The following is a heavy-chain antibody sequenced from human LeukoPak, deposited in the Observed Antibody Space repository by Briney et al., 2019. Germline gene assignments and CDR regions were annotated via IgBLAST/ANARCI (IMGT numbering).Heavy chain of an antibody. D-gene: IGHD2-2*02. J-gene: IGHJ6*02. CDR1: GYTFTSYD. Sequence: ASVKVSCKASGYTFTSYDINWVRQATGQGLEWMGWMNPNSGNTGYAQKFQGRVTMTRNTSISTAYMELGSLRSEDTAVYYCARSEGCSSTSCYNYSGMDVWGQGTTVTVSS. V-gene: IGHV1-8*01. CDR2: MNPNSGNT. CDR3: ARSEGCSSTSCYNYSGMDV.